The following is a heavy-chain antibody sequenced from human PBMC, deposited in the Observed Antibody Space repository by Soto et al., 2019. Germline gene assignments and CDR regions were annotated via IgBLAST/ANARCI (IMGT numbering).Heavy chain of an antibody. D-gene: IGHD1-26*01. CDR1: GFSLSTSGVG. CDR3: AHSLVMRAFDI. J-gene: IGHJ3*02. CDR2: IFWDHDK. Sequence: QITLKESGPTLVKPTQTLTLTCTFSGFSLSTSGVGVGWIRQPPGKALEWLALIFWDHDKRYSPSLKSRLTITNATSNHQVVLTMTTIDPLDTATYYCAHSLVMRAFDIWGQGTMVTVSS. V-gene: IGHV2-5*02.